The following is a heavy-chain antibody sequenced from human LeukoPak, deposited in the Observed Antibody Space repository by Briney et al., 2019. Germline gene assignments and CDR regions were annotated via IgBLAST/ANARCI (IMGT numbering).Heavy chain of an antibody. J-gene: IGHJ1*01. D-gene: IGHD3-10*01. CDR2: LNPNSGGT. V-gene: IGHV1-2*02. CDR3: ARDLDNYSGSGSYYNGGPLFQH. Sequence: ASVKVSCKASGYTFTGFCIHWVRQAPGQGLEWMGWLNPNSGGTNYAQNFQGRVTMTRDTSISTGYMELSRLRSDDTAVYYCARDLDNYSGSGSYYNGGPLFQHWGQGTLVTVSS. CDR1: GYTFTGFC.